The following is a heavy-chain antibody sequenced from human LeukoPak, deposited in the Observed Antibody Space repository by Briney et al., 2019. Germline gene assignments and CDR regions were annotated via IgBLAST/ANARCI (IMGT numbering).Heavy chain of an antibody. Sequence: ASVKVSCKASGYSFTSYYIHWVRQTPGQGLEWLGIINPAGGTTSYAPRFQDRFTMTSDTSTSTVYMELSSLRSEDTAVYYCARDLISSSGWDFDYWGQGTLVSVSS. CDR2: INPAGGTT. CDR3: ARDLISSSGWDFDY. V-gene: IGHV1-46*01. D-gene: IGHD6-19*01. CDR1: GYSFTSYY. J-gene: IGHJ4*02.